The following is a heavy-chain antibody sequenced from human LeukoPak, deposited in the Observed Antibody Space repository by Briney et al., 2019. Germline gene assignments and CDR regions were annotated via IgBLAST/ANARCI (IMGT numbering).Heavy chain of an antibody. D-gene: IGHD5-18*01. Sequence: ASVKVPCKASGYTFTGYYMHWVRQAPGQGLEWMGWINPNSGGTNYAQKFQGRVTMTRDTSISTAYMELSRLRSDDTAVYYCARDSRLGYSYGEYYFDYWGQGTLVTVSS. CDR3: ARDSRLGYSYGEYYFDY. J-gene: IGHJ4*02. V-gene: IGHV1-2*02. CDR1: GYTFTGYY. CDR2: INPNSGGT.